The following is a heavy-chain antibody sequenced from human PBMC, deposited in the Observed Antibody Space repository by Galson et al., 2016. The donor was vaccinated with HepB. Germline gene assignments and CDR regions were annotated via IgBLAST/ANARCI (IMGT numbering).Heavy chain of an antibody. CDR2: INHSGST. J-gene: IGHJ3*01. Sequence: GSFSSYYWNWLRQAPGKGLEWIGEINHSGSTNYNPSLKSRVTISVDPSKKQFSLNLTSVTAADTAVYFCATDVVVTATDGFDFWGQGTMVTVSS. CDR1: GSFSSYY. CDR3: ATDVVVTATDGFDF. V-gene: IGHV4-34*01. D-gene: IGHD2-21*02.